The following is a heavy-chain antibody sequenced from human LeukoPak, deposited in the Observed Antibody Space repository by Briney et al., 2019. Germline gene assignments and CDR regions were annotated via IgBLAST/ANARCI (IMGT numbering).Heavy chain of an antibody. J-gene: IGHJ6*02. CDR1: GFTLSSYA. Sequence: GGSLRLSCAASGFTLSSYAMSWVRQAPGKGLEWVSAISGSGGSTYYADSVKGRFTISRDNSKNTLYLQMNSLRAEDTAVYYCAKAVAGQAYYYYGMDVWGQGTTVTVSS. D-gene: IGHD6-13*01. CDR2: ISGSGGST. V-gene: IGHV3-23*01. CDR3: AKAVAGQAYYYYGMDV.